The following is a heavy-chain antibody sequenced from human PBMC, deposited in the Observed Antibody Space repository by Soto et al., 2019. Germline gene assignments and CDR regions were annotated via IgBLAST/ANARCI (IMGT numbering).Heavy chain of an antibody. CDR2: ISSSSSYI. CDR3: ARDYGDRYSGYDYVPNDY. CDR1: GFTFSSYS. D-gene: IGHD5-12*01. V-gene: IGHV3-21*01. J-gene: IGHJ4*02. Sequence: GGSLRLSCAASGFTFSSYSMNWVRQAPGKGLEWVSSISSSSSYIYYADSVKGRFTISRDNAKNSLYLQMNSLRAEDTAVYYCARDYGDRYSGYDYVPNDYWGQGTLVTVSS.